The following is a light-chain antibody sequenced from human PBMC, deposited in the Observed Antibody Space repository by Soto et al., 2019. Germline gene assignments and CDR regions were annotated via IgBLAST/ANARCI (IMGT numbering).Light chain of an antibody. V-gene: IGKV3-15*01. CDR1: QSVSSN. J-gene: IGKJ3*01. CDR3: QQLNSYPL. CDR2: SAS. Sequence: EVVMTQSPATLSVSPGERATLSCRASQSVSSNLAWYQQKPGQAPRVLIYSASTRATGIPARFSGSGSGTEFTLTISSLQPEDFATYYCQQLNSYPLFGPGTKVAI.